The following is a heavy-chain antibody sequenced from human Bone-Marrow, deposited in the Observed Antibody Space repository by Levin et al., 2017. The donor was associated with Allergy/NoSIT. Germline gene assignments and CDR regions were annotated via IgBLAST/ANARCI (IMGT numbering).Heavy chain of an antibody. CDR2: MNTNSGNT. Sequence: RASVKVSCKASGYTFTTYDINWVRQATGQGLEWMGWMNTNSGNTGYAQKFHGRVTMTRSTSTNTAYMELSSLRSEDTAVYYCARASGSYYPLNFWGQGTLITVSS. CDR3: ARASGSYYPLNF. D-gene: IGHD1-26*01. J-gene: IGHJ4*02. V-gene: IGHV1-8*01. CDR1: GYTFTTYD.